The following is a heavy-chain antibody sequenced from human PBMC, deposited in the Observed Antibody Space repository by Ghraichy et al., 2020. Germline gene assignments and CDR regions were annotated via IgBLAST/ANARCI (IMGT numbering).Heavy chain of an antibody. CDR2: MNPNSGNT. J-gene: IGHJ6*02. CDR1: GYTFTSYD. V-gene: IGHV1-8*01. D-gene: IGHD6-19*01. CDR3: ARDSGWLNQLDV. Sequence: ASVKVSCKASGYTFTSYDINWVRQATGQGLEWMGWMNPNSGNTDYAQKFQGRVTMTWNTSISTAYMELSSLRSEDTAMYYCARDSGWLNQLDVWGQGTTVTVSS.